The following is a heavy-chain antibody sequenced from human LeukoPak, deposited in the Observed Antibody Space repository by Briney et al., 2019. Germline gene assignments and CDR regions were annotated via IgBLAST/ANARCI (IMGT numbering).Heavy chain of an antibody. CDR3: ARVNIVGATRPFDY. CDR1: GFTFSSYW. D-gene: IGHD1-26*01. CDR2: INSDGSST. V-gene: IGHV3-74*01. Sequence: GGSLRLSCAASGFTFSSYWMHWVRQAPGKGLVWVSRINSDGSSTIHADSVKGRFTISRDNAKNTLYLQMNSLRAEDTAVYYCARVNIVGATRPFDYWGQGTLVTVSS. J-gene: IGHJ4*02.